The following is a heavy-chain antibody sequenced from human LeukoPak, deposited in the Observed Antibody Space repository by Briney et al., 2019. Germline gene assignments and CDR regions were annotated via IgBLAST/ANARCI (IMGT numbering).Heavy chain of an antibody. V-gene: IGHV4-4*07. CDR3: ARDGLGPYCGGNCFSHDAFDI. Sequence: SETLSLTCTVPGASINSYYWSWIRQPAGRGLEWIGRMYTSGSTDYNPSLKSRVTMSVDTSKNQFSLKLISVTAADTAVYYCARDGLGPYCGGNCFSHDAFDIWGQGTMVTVSS. CDR1: GASINSYY. D-gene: IGHD2-21*01. CDR2: MYTSGST. J-gene: IGHJ3*02.